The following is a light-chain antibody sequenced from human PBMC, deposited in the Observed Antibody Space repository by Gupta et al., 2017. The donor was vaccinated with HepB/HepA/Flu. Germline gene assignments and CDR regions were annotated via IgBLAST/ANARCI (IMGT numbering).Light chain of an antibody. Sequence: SNNKNYLAWYQQKPGQPPKLLIYWASTRESGVPDRFSGSGSGTDFTLTISSLQAEDVAVYYCQQYYSTPPVTFGQGTKVEIK. V-gene: IGKV4-1*01. CDR3: QQYYSTPPVT. CDR1: SNNKNY. J-gene: IGKJ1*01. CDR2: WAS.